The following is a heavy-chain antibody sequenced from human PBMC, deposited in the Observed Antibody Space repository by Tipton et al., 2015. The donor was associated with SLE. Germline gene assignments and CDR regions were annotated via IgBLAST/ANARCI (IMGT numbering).Heavy chain of an antibody. J-gene: IGHJ6*03. CDR1: GFTFSSYA. Sequence: RSLRLSCAASGFTFSSYAMHWVRQAPGKGLEWVAVISYDGSNKYYADSVKGRLTISRDNSKNTLYLQMNSLRAEDTAIYYCARVYSSYSMDVWGKGTTVTVSS. CDR3: ARVYSSYSMDV. V-gene: IGHV3-30*04. CDR2: ISYDGSNK. D-gene: IGHD1-26*01.